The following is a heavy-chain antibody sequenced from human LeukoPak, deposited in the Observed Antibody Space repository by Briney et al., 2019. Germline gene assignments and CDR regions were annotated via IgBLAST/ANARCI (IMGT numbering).Heavy chain of an antibody. J-gene: IGHJ6*03. Sequence: AAVKVSCKASGCTFSSYAISWVRQAPGQGLEWMGGIIPIFGTANYAQKFQGRVTITADKSTSTAYMELSSLRSEDTAVYYCARGLNSSSWYEYYYYYYMDVWGKGTTVTVSS. CDR1: GCTFSSYA. CDR3: ARGLNSSSWYEYYYYYYMDV. CDR2: IIPIFGTA. V-gene: IGHV1-69*06. D-gene: IGHD6-13*01.